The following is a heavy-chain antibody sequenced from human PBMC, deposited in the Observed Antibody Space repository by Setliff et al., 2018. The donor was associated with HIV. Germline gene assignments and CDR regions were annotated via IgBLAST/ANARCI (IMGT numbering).Heavy chain of an antibody. CDR1: GFPFSISP. Sequence: PGGSLRLSCAVSGFPFSISPMNWVRLPPGKGPVWLSRINAAGGNKNYVDSVKGRFTISRDNAGSTVYLQMSSLRAEDTAVYYCATDPVDGSSYWGQGTLVTVSS. V-gene: IGHV3-74*01. J-gene: IGHJ4*02. CDR3: ATDPVDGSSY. D-gene: IGHD3-10*01. CDR2: INAAGGNK.